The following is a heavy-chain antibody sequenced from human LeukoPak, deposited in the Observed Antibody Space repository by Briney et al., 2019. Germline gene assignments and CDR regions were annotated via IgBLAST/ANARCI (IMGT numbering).Heavy chain of an antibody. CDR1: GYTFTSYD. Sequence: GASVKVSCKASGYTFTSYDINWVRQATGQGLEWMGWMNPNSGNTGYAQKFQGRVTITRNTSISTAYMELSSLRSEDTAVYYCARGRRAVGASTFRYYYYMDVWGKGTTVTVSS. V-gene: IGHV1-8*03. CDR3: ARGRRAVGASTFRYYYYMDV. J-gene: IGHJ6*03. D-gene: IGHD1-26*01. CDR2: MNPNSGNT.